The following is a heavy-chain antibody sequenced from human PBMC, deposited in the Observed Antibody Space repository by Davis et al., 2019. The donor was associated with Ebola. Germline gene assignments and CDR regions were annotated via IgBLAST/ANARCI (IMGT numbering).Heavy chain of an antibody. J-gene: IGHJ4*02. CDR2: ISGSGGST. V-gene: IGHV3-23*01. CDR3: AKGNCSGGSCYETGD. D-gene: IGHD2-15*01. CDR1: GFTFSSYA. Sequence: GGSLRLSCAASGFTFSSYAMRWVRQAPGKGLEWVSAISGSGGSTYYADFVRGRFTISRDNSNNTLNLQMHSLRAEDTAVYYCAKGNCSGGSCYETGDWGQGTLVTVSS.